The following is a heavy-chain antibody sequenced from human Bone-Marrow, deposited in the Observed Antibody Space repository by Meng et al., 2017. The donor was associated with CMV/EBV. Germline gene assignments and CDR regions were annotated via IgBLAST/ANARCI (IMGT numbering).Heavy chain of an antibody. CDR2: ISAYSGNT. V-gene: IGHV1-18*01. J-gene: IGHJ4*02. CDR3: ARGQYSSSAEGLGY. Sequence: ASVKVSCKASGYTFTSYGISWVRQAPGQGLEWMGWISAYSGNTNYAQKLQGRVTMTTDTSTSTAYMELRSLRSDDTAVYYCARGQYSSSAEGLGYWGQGTLVTVSS. CDR1: GYTFTSYG. D-gene: IGHD6-6*01.